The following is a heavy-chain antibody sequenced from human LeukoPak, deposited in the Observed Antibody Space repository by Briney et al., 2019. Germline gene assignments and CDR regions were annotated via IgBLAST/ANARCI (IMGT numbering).Heavy chain of an antibody. CDR2: ISGYSGST. CDR1: DYTFATYS. V-gene: IGHV1-18*01. J-gene: IGHJ4*02. Sequence: ASVKVSCKTSDYTFATYSINWVRQAPGQGLEWMGWISGYSGSTNYAQKLQGRVTMTTDTSTTTAYMELSSLKSDDTAVYYCARGHSSGRDYYFDTWGQGTLVTVSS. D-gene: IGHD6-19*01. CDR3: ARGHSSGRDYYFDT.